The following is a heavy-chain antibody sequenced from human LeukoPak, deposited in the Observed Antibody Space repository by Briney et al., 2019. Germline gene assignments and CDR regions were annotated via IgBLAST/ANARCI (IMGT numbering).Heavy chain of an antibody. CDR2: ISAYNGNT. CDR3: ARDAGYCSSTSCYVPAPLGFSDY. D-gene: IGHD2-2*01. Sequence: ASVKVSCKASGYTFTSYGISWVRQAPGQGLEWMGWISAYNGNTNYAQKLQGRVTMTTDTSTSTAYMELRSLRSDDTAVYYCARDAGYCSSTSCYVPAPLGFSDYWGQGTLVTVSS. V-gene: IGHV1-18*01. CDR1: GYTFTSYG. J-gene: IGHJ4*02.